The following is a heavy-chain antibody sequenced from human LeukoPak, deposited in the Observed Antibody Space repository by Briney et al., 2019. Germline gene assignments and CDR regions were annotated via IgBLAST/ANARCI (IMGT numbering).Heavy chain of an antibody. CDR2: INHSGST. J-gene: IGHJ4*02. D-gene: IGHD4-17*01. V-gene: IGHV4-34*01. Sequence: SETLSLTCAVYGGSFSGYYWSWIRQPPGKGLEWIGEINHSGSTNYNPSLKSRVTISVDTSKNQFSLKLSSVTAADTAVYYCATLYYGVDYWGQGTLVIASS. CDR1: GGSFSGYY. CDR3: ATLYYGVDY.